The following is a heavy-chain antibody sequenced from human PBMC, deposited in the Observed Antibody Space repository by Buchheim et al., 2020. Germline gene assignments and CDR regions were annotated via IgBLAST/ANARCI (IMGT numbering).Heavy chain of an antibody. V-gene: IGHV3-30-3*01. CDR2: ISYDGSNK. Sequence: QVQLVESGGGVVQPGRSLRLSCAASGFTFSSYAMHWARQAPGKGLEWVAVISYDGSNKYYADSVKGRFTISRNNSKNTLYLQMNSLRAEDTAVYYCARDIGAVAGKKGYYGMDVWGQGTT. D-gene: IGHD6-19*01. J-gene: IGHJ6*02. CDR1: GFTFSSYA. CDR3: ARDIGAVAGKKGYYGMDV.